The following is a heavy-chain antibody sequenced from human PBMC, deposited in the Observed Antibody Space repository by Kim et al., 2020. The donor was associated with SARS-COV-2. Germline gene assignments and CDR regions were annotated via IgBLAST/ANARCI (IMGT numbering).Heavy chain of an antibody. CDR3: ARGRVDDFWSESYYYGMDV. D-gene: IGHD3-3*01. V-gene: IGHV1-8*01. Sequence: ASVKVSCKASGYTFTSYDINWVRQATGQGLEWMGWMNPNSGNTGYAQKFQGRVTMTRNTSISTAYMELSSLRSEDTAVYYCARGRVDDFWSESYYYGMDVWGQGTTVTVSS. J-gene: IGHJ6*02. CDR2: MNPNSGNT. CDR1: GYTFTSYD.